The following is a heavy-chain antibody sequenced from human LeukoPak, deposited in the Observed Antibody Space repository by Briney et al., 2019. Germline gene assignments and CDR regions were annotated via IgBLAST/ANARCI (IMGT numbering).Heavy chain of an antibody. CDR2: ISGSGGST. Sequence: QTGGSLRLSCAASGFTFSSYAMSWVRQAPGKGLEWVSAISGSGGSTYYADSVKGRYTISRDNSKNTLYLQMNSLRAEDTAVYYCAKTPYDNVWGGYRLGTSFDYWGQGTLVTVSS. CDR3: AKTPYDNVWGGYRLGTSFDY. V-gene: IGHV3-23*01. CDR1: GFTFSSYA. J-gene: IGHJ4*02. D-gene: IGHD3-16*02.